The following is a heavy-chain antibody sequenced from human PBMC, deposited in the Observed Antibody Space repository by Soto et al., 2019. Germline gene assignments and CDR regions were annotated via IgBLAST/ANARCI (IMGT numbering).Heavy chain of an antibody. CDR1: GFTFSSYA. Sequence: GGSLRLSCAASGFTFSSYAMSWVRQAPGKGLEWVSGISGSGGSRYYAESVKGRFTISRDNSKNTVYLQMNSLRAEDTAVYYCAKDFLSSGWYGWFDPWGQGTLVTVSS. D-gene: IGHD6-19*01. V-gene: IGHV3-23*01. J-gene: IGHJ5*02. CDR2: ISGSGGSR. CDR3: AKDFLSSGWYGWFDP.